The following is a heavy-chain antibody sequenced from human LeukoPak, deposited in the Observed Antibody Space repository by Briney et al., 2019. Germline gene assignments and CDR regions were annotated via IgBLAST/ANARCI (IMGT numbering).Heavy chain of an antibody. D-gene: IGHD2-15*01. V-gene: IGHV3-66*01. Sequence: GGSLRLSCAASGFTVSSKYMNWVRQAPGKGLEWVSVIYSGGTTYYTDSVKGRFTISRDNSKNTIFLQMNSLRAEDTAVYYCARDGGDSPFDYWGQGTLVTVSS. CDR1: GFTVSSKY. CDR3: ARDGGDSPFDY. J-gene: IGHJ4*02. CDR2: IYSGGTT.